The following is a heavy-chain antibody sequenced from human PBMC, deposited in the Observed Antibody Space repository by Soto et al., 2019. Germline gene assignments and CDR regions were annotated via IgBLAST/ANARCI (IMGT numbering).Heavy chain of an antibody. Sequence: SETLSLTCSVVGGSIGGPNVSWSWIRQHPGKGPEWIGNIYYNGTTTYSPSLESRVTISVDTSKNQFSLKLSSVTAADTAVYYCARRYGASFDYWGQGTLVTVS. V-gene: IGHV4-61*01. CDR2: IYYNGTT. D-gene: IGHD4-17*01. CDR3: ARRYGASFDY. CDR1: GGSIGGPNVS. J-gene: IGHJ4*02.